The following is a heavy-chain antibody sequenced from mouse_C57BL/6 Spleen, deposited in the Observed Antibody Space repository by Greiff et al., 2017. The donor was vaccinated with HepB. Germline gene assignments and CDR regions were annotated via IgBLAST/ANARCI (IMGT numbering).Heavy chain of an antibody. Sequence: EVHLVESEGGLVQPGSSMKLSCTASGFTFSDYYMAWVRQVPEKGLEWVANINYDGSSTYYLDSLKSRFIISRDNAKNILYLQMSSLKSEDTATYYCARDRKYTYWYFDVWGTGTTVTVSS. V-gene: IGHV5-16*01. CDR2: INYDGSST. J-gene: IGHJ1*03. CDR1: GFTFSDYY. CDR3: ARDRKYTYWYFDV. D-gene: IGHD2-10*02.